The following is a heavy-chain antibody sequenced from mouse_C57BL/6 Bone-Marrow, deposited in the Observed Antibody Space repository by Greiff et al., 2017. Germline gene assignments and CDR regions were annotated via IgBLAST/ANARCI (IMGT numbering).Heavy chain of an antibody. CDR1: GFSFNTYA. Sequence: EAGGGLVQPKGSLKLSCAASGFSFNTYAMNWVRQAPGKGLEWVARIRSKSNNYATHYADSVKDRFTISRDDSESMLYLQMNNLKTEDTAMYYCVDSSWFAYWGQGTLVTVSA. J-gene: IGHJ3*01. V-gene: IGHV10-1*01. CDR3: VDSSWFAY. CDR2: IRSKSNNYAT. D-gene: IGHD1-1*01.